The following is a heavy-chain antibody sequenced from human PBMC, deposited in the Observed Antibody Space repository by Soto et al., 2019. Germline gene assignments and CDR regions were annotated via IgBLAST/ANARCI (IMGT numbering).Heavy chain of an antibody. CDR3: SRRAPEGFDP. J-gene: IGHJ5*02. CDR1: GASFGTSAYY. CDR2: INSSGST. V-gene: IGHV4-39*01. Sequence: QLQLLESGPGLVKPSGTLSLSCTVSGASFGTSAYYWGWIRRAPGKGLEWIGSINSSGSTFSNPSLKSRVTISVDTSKNQFSLKLTSVIAADTALYYCSRRAPEGFDPWGQGTLVTVSS.